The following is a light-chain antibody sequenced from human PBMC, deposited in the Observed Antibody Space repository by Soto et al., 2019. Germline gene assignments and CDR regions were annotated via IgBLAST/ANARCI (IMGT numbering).Light chain of an antibody. CDR3: SSYTSSSTIYV. V-gene: IGLV2-14*01. Sequence: QSVLTQPPSVSGSPGQSITISCTGTSSDVGGYNYVSWYQQHPGKAPKLMIYDVSNRPSGVSNRFSGSKSGNTASLTISGLQAEDEADYYCSSYTSSSTIYVFGTGTKVTVL. CDR2: DVS. CDR1: SSDVGGYNY. J-gene: IGLJ1*01.